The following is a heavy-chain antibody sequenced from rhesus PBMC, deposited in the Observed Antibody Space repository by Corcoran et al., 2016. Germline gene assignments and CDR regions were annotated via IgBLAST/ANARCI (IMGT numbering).Heavy chain of an antibody. D-gene: IGHD6-25*01. CDR2: IYGSGGST. V-gene: IGHV4-93*02. J-gene: IGHJ3*01. CDR3: ASPPSIAAAGAMYAFDF. CDR1: GGSISSRNW. Sequence: QVQLQESGPAGVKTSETPSLTCGVSGGSISSRNWWSWIRQSPGKGLEWVGGIYGSGGSTEYNPSLKSRVTISMDTSKNQFSLKLSSVTAADTAVYYCASPPSIAAAGAMYAFDFWGQGLRVTVSS.